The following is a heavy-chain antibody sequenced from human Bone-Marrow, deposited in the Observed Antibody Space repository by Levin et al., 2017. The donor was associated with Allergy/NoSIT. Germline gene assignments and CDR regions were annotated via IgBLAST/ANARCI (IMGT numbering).Heavy chain of an antibody. CDR1: GFKVADHG. CDR2: MWYDGRNR. V-gene: IGHV3-33*03. Sequence: PGGSLRLSCAASGFKVADHGMNWVRQAPGKGLEWVAVMWYDGRNRYYADSVKGRFAISGDNSKNTLYLQMNSLRVEDTAIYYCARLLWGAAVTDFWGQGTLVTVSS. D-gene: IGHD3-16*01. CDR3: ARLLWGAAVTDF. J-gene: IGHJ4*02.